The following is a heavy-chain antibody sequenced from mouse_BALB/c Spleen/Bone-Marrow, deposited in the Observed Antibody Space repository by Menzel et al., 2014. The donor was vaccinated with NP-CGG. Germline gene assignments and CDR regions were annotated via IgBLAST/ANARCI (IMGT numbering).Heavy chain of an antibody. D-gene: IGHD1-1*01. CDR2: IRIKNNNYAT. CDR1: GFTFNPYA. J-gene: IGHJ3*01. V-gene: IGHV10-1*02. CDR3: GGGTVPAWFAY. Sequence: EVMLVESGGGLVQPKGSLKLSCTASGFTFNPYAVNWVRQAPGKGLEWVARIRIKNNNYATYYADSVKDRFTISRNDSQSMLYLQMNNLKTEDTAIYFGGGGTVPAWFAYWGQGTLVTVSS.